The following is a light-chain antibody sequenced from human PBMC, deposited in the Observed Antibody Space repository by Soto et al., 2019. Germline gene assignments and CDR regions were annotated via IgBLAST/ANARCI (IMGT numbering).Light chain of an antibody. CDR1: QGVRNY. V-gene: IGKV3-11*01. CDR3: QQRSHGLT. Sequence: LTQSPVTLSLSPEERATLSCRASQGVRNYVAWYQQRPGQAPRLLIYDASNRATGIPDRFSGSGSGTDFTLTISSLEPEDFAVYYCQQRSHGLTFGGGTKVDIK. CDR2: DAS. J-gene: IGKJ4*01.